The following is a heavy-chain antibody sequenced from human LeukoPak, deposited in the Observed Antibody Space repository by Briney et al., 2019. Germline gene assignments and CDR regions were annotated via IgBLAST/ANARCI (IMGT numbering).Heavy chain of an antibody. D-gene: IGHD3-22*01. CDR2: IGTAGDT. V-gene: IGHV3-13*04. J-gene: IGHJ4*02. CDR3: AKGHYDSSGYYFNY. Sequence: GGSLRLSCAASGFTFSSYDMHWVRQATGKGLEWVSAIGTAGDTYYPGSVKGRFTISRENAKNSLYLQMNSLRAGDTAVYYCAKGHYDSSGYYFNYWGQGSLVTVSP. CDR1: GFTFSSYD.